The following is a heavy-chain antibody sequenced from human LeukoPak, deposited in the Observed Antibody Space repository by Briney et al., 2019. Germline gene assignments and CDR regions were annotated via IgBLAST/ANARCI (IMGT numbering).Heavy chain of an antibody. CDR2: IKDDGSEK. V-gene: IGHV3-7*01. CDR1: GFTFSRFW. J-gene: IGHJ4*02. CDR3: VRDSQNY. Sequence: GGSLRLSCAASGFTFSRFWMSWVRQAPGKGLEWVASIKDDGSEKFYVDSVKGRFTISRDNAKNSLYLQMNSLRAEDTAIYYCVRDSQNYWGQGTLVTVSS.